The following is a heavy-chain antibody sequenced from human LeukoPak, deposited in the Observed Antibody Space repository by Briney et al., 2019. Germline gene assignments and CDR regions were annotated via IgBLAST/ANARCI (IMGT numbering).Heavy chain of an antibody. CDR3: ARVIGVATAFNPLFDY. J-gene: IGHJ4*02. Sequence: ASVKVSCKASGYTFTSYGINWVRQATGQGLEWMGWINPNSGGTNYAQKLQGRVTMTRDTSISTAYMELSRLRSDDTAVYYCARVIGVATAFNPLFDYWGQGTLVTVSS. D-gene: IGHD5-12*01. V-gene: IGHV1-2*02. CDR2: INPNSGGT. CDR1: GYTFTSYG.